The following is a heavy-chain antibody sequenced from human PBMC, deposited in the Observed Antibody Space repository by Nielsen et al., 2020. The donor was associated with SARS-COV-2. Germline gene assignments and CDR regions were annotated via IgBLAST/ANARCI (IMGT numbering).Heavy chain of an antibody. Sequence: ASVHVSCKVSVYTLTELSMHWVRQAPGKGLEWMGGFDPEDCETIYAQKFQGRVTMTEDTSTDTAYMELSSLRSEDTAVYYCATLRRQAAGNIWFDPWGQGTLVTVSS. V-gene: IGHV1-24*01. CDR1: VYTLTELS. D-gene: IGHD6-13*01. CDR2: FDPEDCET. CDR3: ATLRRQAAGNIWFDP. J-gene: IGHJ5*02.